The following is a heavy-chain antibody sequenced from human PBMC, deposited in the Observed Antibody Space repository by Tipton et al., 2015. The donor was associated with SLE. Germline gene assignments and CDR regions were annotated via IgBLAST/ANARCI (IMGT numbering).Heavy chain of an antibody. Sequence: TLSLTCTVSGDSITDSGYSWNWVRQHPGAGLEWIGYIHHSGRTDYNPSLRSRVTISRDTSKNQFSLNVNSVTAADTAVYYCAKGPSAPPDWYLDSWCQGSLVTVSS. V-gene: IGHV4-31*03. D-gene: IGHD2-21*02. CDR2: IHHSGRT. CDR1: GDSITDSGYS. J-gene: IGHJ4*02. CDR3: AKGPSAPPDWYLDS.